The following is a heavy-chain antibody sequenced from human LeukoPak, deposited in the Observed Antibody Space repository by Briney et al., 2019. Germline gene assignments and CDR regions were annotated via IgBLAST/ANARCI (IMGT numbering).Heavy chain of an antibody. CDR1: GGSISSSSYY. J-gene: IGHJ4*02. Sequence: SETLSLTCTVSGGSISSSSYYWGWIRQPPGKGLEWIGSIYYSGSTYYNPSLKSRVTISVDTSKNQFSLKLSSVTAADTAVYYCARSLGFLEWLLPTVVDYWGQGTLVTVSS. D-gene: IGHD3-3*01. CDR2: IYYSGST. V-gene: IGHV4-39*01. CDR3: ARSLGFLEWLLPTVVDY.